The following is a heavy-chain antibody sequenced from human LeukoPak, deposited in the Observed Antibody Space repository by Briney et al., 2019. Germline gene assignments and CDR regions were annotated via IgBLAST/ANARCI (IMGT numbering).Heavy chain of an antibody. CDR2: IKQDGSEK. V-gene: IGHV3-7*01. D-gene: IGHD6-19*01. J-gene: IGHJ5*02. CDR1: GFTFSSYW. Sequence: GGSLRLSCAASGFTFSSYWMSWVRQAPGKGLEWVANIKQDGSEKYYVDSVKGRFTISRDNAKNSLYLQMNSLRAEDTAVYYCARGYSSGLTPSNWFDPWGQGTLVTASS. CDR3: ARGYSSGLTPSNWFDP.